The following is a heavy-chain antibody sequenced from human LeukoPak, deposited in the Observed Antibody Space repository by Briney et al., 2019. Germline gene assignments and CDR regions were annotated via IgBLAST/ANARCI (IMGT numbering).Heavy chain of an antibody. J-gene: IGHJ5*02. CDR1: GFTFSDYY. V-gene: IGHV3-23*01. Sequence: PGGSLRLSCAASGFTFSDYYMSWIRQAPGKGLEWVSSITVSGGISYADSVKGRFTISRDNTKNTLYLQMNSLRAEDTAVYYCAKDWDIVVVPAAIIGDWFDPWGQGTLVTVSS. CDR2: ITVSGGI. CDR3: AKDWDIVVVPAAIIGDWFDP. D-gene: IGHD2-2*02.